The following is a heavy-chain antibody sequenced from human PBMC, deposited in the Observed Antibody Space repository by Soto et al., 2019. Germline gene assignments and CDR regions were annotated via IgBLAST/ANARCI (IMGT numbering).Heavy chain of an antibody. V-gene: IGHV4-59*01. J-gene: IGHJ5*02. D-gene: IGHD2-21*01. CDR2: IFHSGTT. CDR1: GGSISNYY. CDR3: AGSISGDPWFDP. Sequence: SETLSLTCTVSGGSISNYYWSWIRQPPGKGLQWIGYIFHSGTTNYNPSLKSRFTISLDMSKKQFSLKLTSVTAADTAVYYRAGSISGDPWFDPWGQGILVTVSS.